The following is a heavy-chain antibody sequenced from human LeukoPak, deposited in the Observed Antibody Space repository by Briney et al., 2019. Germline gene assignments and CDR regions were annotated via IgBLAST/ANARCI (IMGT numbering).Heavy chain of an antibody. V-gene: IGHV3-33*01. CDR2: ISYDGRNK. D-gene: IGHD1-26*01. CDR1: AFIFSNYA. CDR3: ARELIVGGNSWGAFDI. J-gene: IGHJ3*02. Sequence: GGSLRLSCAASAFIFSNYAMHWVRQAPDKGLEWVAVISYDGRNKYYADSVKGRFTISRDNSKNTLYVQMNSLRSEDTAMYYCARELIVGGNSWGAFDIWGQGTMLTVSS.